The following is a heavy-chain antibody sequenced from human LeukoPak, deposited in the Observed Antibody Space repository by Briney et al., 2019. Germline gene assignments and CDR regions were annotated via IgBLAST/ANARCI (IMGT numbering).Heavy chain of an antibody. J-gene: IGHJ3*02. CDR3: AKGVLYDSSGLVAFDI. V-gene: IGHV3-33*06. CDR1: GFTFSTYA. Sequence: GGSLRLSCAASGFTFSTYAMHWVRQAPGKGLHWVAVIWYDGSNKYYGDSVKGRFTIYRDNSKNTLYLQMNSLRAEDTAVYYCAKGVLYDSSGLVAFDIWGQGTMVTVSS. CDR2: IWYDGSNK. D-gene: IGHD3-22*01.